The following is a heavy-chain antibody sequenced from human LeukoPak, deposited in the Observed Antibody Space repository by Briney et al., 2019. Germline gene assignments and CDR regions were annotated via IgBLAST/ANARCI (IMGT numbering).Heavy chain of an antibody. V-gene: IGHV4-4*07. Sequence: PSEILSLTCTVSGASITTYYWSWIRQPAGKGLEWIGRIYTSGSTNYNPSLKSRVTISVDTSKNQFSLKLSSVTAADTAVYYCATSHDYSNYVNPYYYYYMDVWGKGTTVTVSS. CDR2: IYTSGST. J-gene: IGHJ6*03. D-gene: IGHD4-11*01. CDR3: ATSHDYSNYVNPYYYYYMDV. CDR1: GASITTYY.